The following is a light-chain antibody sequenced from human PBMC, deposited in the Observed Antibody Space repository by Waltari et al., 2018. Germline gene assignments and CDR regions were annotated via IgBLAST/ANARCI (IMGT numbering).Light chain of an antibody. CDR3: QQYYTTPPT. CDR1: PSVLYSPNNKNY. V-gene: IGKV4-1*01. Sequence: DIVLTQFPDSLAVSLAEKATINCKSSPSVLYSPNNKNYLNWYQHKSGQPPKLLIYWASTRESGVPDRFSGSGSGTDFTLTISSLQAEDVAVYYCQQYYTTPPTFGQGTKVEIK. CDR2: WAS. J-gene: IGKJ1*01.